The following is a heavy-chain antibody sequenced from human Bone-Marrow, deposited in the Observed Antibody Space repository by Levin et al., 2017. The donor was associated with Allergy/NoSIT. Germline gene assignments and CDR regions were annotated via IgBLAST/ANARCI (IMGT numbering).Heavy chain of an antibody. CDR1: GFIFSSFA. V-gene: IGHV3-23*01. J-gene: IGHJ1*01. Sequence: GGSLRLSCAASGFIFSSFAMSWVRQAPGKGLEWVSAISGSGAKTYYADSVKGRFTISRDNSKKTLYLQMNTLRAEDTAVYYCAKDLRDIVRVVDATEYFHHWGQGTLVTVSS. CDR2: ISGSGAKT. CDR3: AKDLRDIVRVVDATEYFHH. D-gene: IGHD2-15*01.